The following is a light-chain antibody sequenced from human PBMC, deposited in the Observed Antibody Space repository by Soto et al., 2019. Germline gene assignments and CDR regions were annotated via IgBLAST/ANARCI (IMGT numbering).Light chain of an antibody. CDR1: SGHSSYI. CDR3: ETWDSNSPV. V-gene: IGLV4-60*03. CDR2: LEGSGSY. J-gene: IGLJ3*02. Sequence: QLVLTQSSSASASLGSSVTLTCTLSSGHSSYIIAWHQQQPGKAPRYLMKLEGSGSYNKGSGVPYRFSGSSSGADRYLTISTLQSEDDAYYYCETWDSNSPVFGGGTKVTVL.